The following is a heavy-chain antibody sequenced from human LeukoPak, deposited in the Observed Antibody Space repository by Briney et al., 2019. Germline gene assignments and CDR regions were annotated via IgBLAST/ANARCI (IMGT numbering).Heavy chain of an antibody. CDR3: AREYGSGSPLDY. CDR1: GLTFSSFR. Sequence: GGSLRLSCPASGLTFSSFRMHWVRQAPGKGLVWVSRISPDGSSTTYADSVKGRFTISRDNAKDTLYLQMNSLRAEDTAVYYCAREYGSGSPLDYWGQGTLVTVSS. J-gene: IGHJ4*02. D-gene: IGHD3-10*01. V-gene: IGHV3-74*01. CDR2: ISPDGSST.